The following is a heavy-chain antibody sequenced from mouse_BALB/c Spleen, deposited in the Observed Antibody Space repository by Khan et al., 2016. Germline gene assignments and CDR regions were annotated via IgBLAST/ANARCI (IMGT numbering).Heavy chain of an antibody. CDR1: GYSITSDYA. CDR2: ISYSGST. Sequence: EVQLQESGPGLVKPSQSLSLTCTVTGYSITSDYAWNWIRQFPGNKLEWMGYISYSGSTSYNPSLKSRISITRDTSTHQFFLQLNSVTTEDTATYYCARWNYGYYFVYWGQGTTLTVSS. V-gene: IGHV3-2*02. CDR3: ARWNYGYYFVY. J-gene: IGHJ2*01. D-gene: IGHD1-2*01.